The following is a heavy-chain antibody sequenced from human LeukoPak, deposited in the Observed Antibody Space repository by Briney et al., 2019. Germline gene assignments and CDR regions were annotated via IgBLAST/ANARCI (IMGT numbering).Heavy chain of an antibody. J-gene: IGHJ5*02. Sequence: SETLSLTCAVYGGSFSGYYWSWIRQPPGKGLEWIGEINHSGSTNYNPSLKSRVTISVDTSKNQFSLKLSSVTAADTAVYYCARGDDYGVHFDPWGQGTLVT. D-gene: IGHD4-17*01. CDR3: ARGDDYGVHFDP. V-gene: IGHV4-34*01. CDR2: INHSGST. CDR1: GGSFSGYY.